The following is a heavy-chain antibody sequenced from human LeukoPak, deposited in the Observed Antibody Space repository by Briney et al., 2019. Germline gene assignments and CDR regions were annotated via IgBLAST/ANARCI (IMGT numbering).Heavy chain of an antibody. CDR3: ARGTVVADY. CDR2: IYYSGST. CDR1: GGSISSYY. D-gene: IGHD2-15*01. Sequence: SETLSLTCTVSGGSISSYYWSWIRQPPGKGLEWIGYIYYSGSTTYNPSLKSRVTISVDTSKNQFSLKLSSVTAADTAVYYCARGTVVADYWGQGTLVTVSS. J-gene: IGHJ4*02. V-gene: IGHV4-59*01.